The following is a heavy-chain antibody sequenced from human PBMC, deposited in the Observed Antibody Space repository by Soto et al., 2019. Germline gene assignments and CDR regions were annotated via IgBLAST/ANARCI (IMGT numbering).Heavy chain of an antibody. Sequence: QITLKESGPTLVKPTQTLTLTCTFSGFSLSTSGVGVGWIRQPPGKALEWLALVYWDDDKRYIPSLESRLTIPKDSSKNQVVLTMTNMDPVDTATYYCSHTRPPRLFYYRGQGTLVTVSS. CDR1: GFSLSTSGVG. CDR3: SHTRPPRLFYY. J-gene: IGHJ4*02. V-gene: IGHV2-5*02. CDR2: VYWDDDK.